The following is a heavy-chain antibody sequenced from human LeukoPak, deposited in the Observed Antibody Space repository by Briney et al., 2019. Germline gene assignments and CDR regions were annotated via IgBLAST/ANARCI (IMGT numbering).Heavy chain of an antibody. CDR2: INHSGST. V-gene: IGHV4-34*01. CDR1: GGSFSGYY. Sequence: PSETLSLTCAVHGGSFSGYYWSWIRQPPGKGLEWIGEINHSGSTNHNPSLKSRVTISVDTSKNQFSLKLSSVTAADTAVYYCARGPLAAAGRSWFDPWGQGTLVTVSS. J-gene: IGHJ5*02. D-gene: IGHD6-13*01. CDR3: ARGPLAAAGRSWFDP.